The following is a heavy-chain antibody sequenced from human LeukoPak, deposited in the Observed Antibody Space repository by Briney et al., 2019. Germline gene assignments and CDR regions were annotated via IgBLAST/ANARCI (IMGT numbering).Heavy chain of an antibody. J-gene: IGHJ4*02. D-gene: IGHD6-13*01. CDR2: ISFDGTNQ. Sequence: GRSLRLSCVVSGFIFSSYGMHWVRQAPGKGLEWVAVISFDGTNQYYADSVKGRFTISRDNSENTLYLGMNSLRIEDTAVYYCAKDRGTSWYGEDYWGQGTLVTVSS. V-gene: IGHV3-30*18. CDR1: GFIFSSYG. CDR3: AKDRGTSWYGEDY.